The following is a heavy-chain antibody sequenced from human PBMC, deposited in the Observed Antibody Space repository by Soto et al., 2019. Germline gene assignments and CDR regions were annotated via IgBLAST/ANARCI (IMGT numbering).Heavy chain of an antibody. J-gene: IGHJ5*02. CDR2: IYYSGST. V-gene: IGHV4-59*01. CDR1: GGSISSYY. CDR3: ARLYGSGSYSNWFDP. D-gene: IGHD3-10*01. Sequence: ETLSLTCTVSGGSISSYYWSWIRQPPGKGLEWIGYIYYSGSTNYNPSLKSRVTISVDTSKNQFSLKLSSVTAADTAVYYCARLYGSGSYSNWFDPWGQGTLVTVSS.